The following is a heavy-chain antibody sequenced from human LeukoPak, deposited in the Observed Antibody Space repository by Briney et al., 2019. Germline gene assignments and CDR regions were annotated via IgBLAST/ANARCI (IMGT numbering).Heavy chain of an antibody. D-gene: IGHD3-10*01. CDR3: AKDAPVPSGVDYFHY. Sequence: GGSLRLSCSASGFTFSSYAMHWVRQAPGKGLEYVSAISSNGGSTYYADSVKGRFTLSRDNSKNTLYLQVNSLRAEDTSIYYSAKDAPVPSGVDYFHYGGRGTLVSVPS. CDR2: ISSNGGST. V-gene: IGHV3-64*04. J-gene: IGHJ4*02. CDR1: GFTFSSYA.